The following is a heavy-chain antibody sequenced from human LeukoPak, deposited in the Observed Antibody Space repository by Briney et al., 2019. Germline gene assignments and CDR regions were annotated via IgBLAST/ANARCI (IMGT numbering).Heavy chain of an antibody. CDR2: ISGSGGST. Sequence: PGGSLRLSCAASGFTFTTHAMNWVRQAPGKGLEWVSAISGSGGSTYYADSVKGRFTISRDNSKNTLYLQMNSLRAEDTAVYYCAKDAHPGTPTNYWGEGTLVTVSS. D-gene: IGHD1/OR15-1a*01. V-gene: IGHV3-23*01. CDR1: GFTFTTHA. J-gene: IGHJ4*02. CDR3: AKDAHPGTPTNY.